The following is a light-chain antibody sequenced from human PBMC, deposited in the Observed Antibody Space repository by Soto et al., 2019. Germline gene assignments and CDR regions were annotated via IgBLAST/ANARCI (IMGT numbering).Light chain of an antibody. CDR2: GAS. Sequence: EIVMTQSPATLSVSPGERATLSCRASQSVGSSLAWYQQKPGQAPRLLIYGASTRATGIPATFSGSGSGTEFTLTISSLQSEDFAVYYCQHHYNRPRTFGQGTKVEI. CDR3: QHHYNRPRT. CDR1: QSVGSS. V-gene: IGKV3-15*01. J-gene: IGKJ1*01.